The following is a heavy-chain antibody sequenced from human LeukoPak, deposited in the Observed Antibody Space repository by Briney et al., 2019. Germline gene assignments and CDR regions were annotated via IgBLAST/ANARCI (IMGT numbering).Heavy chain of an antibody. D-gene: IGHD3-10*01. CDR1: GGSFSGYN. CDR2: INHSGST. J-gene: IGHJ4*02. V-gene: IGHV4-34*01. Sequence: SETLSLTCAVYGGSFSGYNWGWIRQPPGKGLEWIGEINHSGSTNYNPFLKSRVTISVDTSKNQFSLKLSSVTAADTAVYYCASRRSLLWFGEFPFDYWGQGTLVTVSS. CDR3: ASRRSLLWFGEFPFDY.